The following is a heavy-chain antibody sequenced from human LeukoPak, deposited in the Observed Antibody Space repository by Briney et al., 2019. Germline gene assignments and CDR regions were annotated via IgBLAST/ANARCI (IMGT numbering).Heavy chain of an antibody. CDR3: ARFKAYGPGGYYFDY. V-gene: IGHV4-59*08. CDR2: IYYTGNI. CDR1: GGSISSYY. D-gene: IGHD3-10*01. Sequence: PSETLSLTCTVSGGSISSYYWSWIRQPPGKGLEWIGYIYYTGNIDYNPSLKSRVTISVVTSKNQFSLKLSSVTAPDTAVYYCARFKAYGPGGYYFDYWGQGTLVTVYS. J-gene: IGHJ4*02.